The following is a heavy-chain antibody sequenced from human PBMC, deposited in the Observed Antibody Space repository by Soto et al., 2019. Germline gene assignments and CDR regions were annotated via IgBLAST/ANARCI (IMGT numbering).Heavy chain of an antibody. Sequence: PSETLSLTCTVSGGSISSGGYYWSWIRQHPGKGLEWIGYIYYSGSTYYNPSLKSRVTISVDTSKNQFSLKLSSVTAADTAVYYCARDYRPLEWLLFPERSARYYYYMDVWGKGTTVTVSS. CDR1: GGSISSGGYY. V-gene: IGHV4-31*03. J-gene: IGHJ6*03. CDR2: IYYSGST. CDR3: ARDYRPLEWLLFPERSARYYYYMDV. D-gene: IGHD3-3*01.